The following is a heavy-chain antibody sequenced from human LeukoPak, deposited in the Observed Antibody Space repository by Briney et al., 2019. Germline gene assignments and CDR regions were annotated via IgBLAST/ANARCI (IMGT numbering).Heavy chain of an antibody. D-gene: IGHD3-22*01. CDR1: GFTFGDYA. CDR2: IRSKAYGGTT. J-gene: IGHJ4*02. Sequence: GRSLRLSCTASGFTFGDYAMSWVRRAPGKGLEWVGFIRSKAYGGTTEYAASVKGRFTISRDDSKSIAYLRMSSLKTDDTAVYYCTRKSWRLGAYYGDFDYWGQGTLVTVSS. V-gene: IGHV3-49*04. CDR3: TRKSWRLGAYYGDFDY.